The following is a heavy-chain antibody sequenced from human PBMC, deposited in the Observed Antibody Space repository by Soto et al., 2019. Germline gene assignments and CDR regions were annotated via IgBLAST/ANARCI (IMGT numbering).Heavy chain of an antibody. CDR3: ATPYYDFWSGYQLVDY. J-gene: IGHJ4*02. CDR1: GFTFSSYA. Sequence: GGSLRLSCAASGFTFSSYAMHWVRQAPGKGLEWVAVISYDGSNKYYADSVKGRFTISRDNSKNTLYLQMNSLRAEDTAVYYCATPYYDFWSGYQLVDYWGQGTLVTVSS. D-gene: IGHD3-3*01. V-gene: IGHV3-30-3*01. CDR2: ISYDGSNK.